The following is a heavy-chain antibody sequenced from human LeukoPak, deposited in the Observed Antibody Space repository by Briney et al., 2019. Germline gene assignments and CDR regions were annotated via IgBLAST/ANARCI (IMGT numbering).Heavy chain of an antibody. Sequence: GGSLRLSCAASGFTFDDYGLSWVRQVPGKGLEWVSGLNWNGASTGYADSVKGRFTISGDNAKNSLYLQMNSLRAEDTAVYYCARDRGNDYNSYFFDYWGQGILVTVSS. J-gene: IGHJ4*02. CDR1: GFTFDDYG. CDR2: LNWNGAST. D-gene: IGHD5-24*01. V-gene: IGHV3-20*04. CDR3: ARDRGNDYNSYFFDY.